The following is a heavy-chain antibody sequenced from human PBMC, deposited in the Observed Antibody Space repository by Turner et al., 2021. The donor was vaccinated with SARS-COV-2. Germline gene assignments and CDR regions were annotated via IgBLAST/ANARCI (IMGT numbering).Heavy chain of an antibody. CDR3: ARQFIRGGSYYWYFDL. Sequence: QVQLQASGPGLVKPSETLSLTCTVSGCSIGSYWSWIRQPAGRGPEWIGRIYSSGSSDYNPSLKSRVTMSVDTSKNQCSLKLTSVTAADTAVYYCARQFIRGGSYYWYFDLWGRGTLVTVSS. J-gene: IGHJ2*01. V-gene: IGHV4-4*07. CDR2: IYSSGSS. D-gene: IGHD1-26*01. CDR1: GCSIGSY.